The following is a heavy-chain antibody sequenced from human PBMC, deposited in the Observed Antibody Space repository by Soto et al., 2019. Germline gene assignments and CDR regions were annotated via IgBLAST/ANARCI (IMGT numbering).Heavy chain of an antibody. J-gene: IGHJ5*02. CDR2: ISHDGGVK. Sequence: QVHLVESGGGVVQPGRSLRLSCAASGFTFSTTGMHWVRQAPGKGLEWVAMISHDGGVKHYTDSVKGRFTISRDTSINTVYLQMNSLRPEDTAMYHCAKDLYGAGWYNYFDPWGQGTLVTVSS. D-gene: IGHD6-19*01. CDR1: GFTFSTTG. V-gene: IGHV3-30*18. CDR3: AKDLYGAGWYNYFDP.